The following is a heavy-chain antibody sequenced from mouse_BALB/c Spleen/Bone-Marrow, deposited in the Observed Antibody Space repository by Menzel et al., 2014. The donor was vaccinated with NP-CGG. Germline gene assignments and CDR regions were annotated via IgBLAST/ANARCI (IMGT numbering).Heavy chain of an antibody. V-gene: IGHV5-6*02. Sequence: DAKLVESGGDLVKPGGSLKLSCAASGFTFSSYGFFWVRQTPDKRLEWVATISNGGTFTYYPDSVKGRFTISRDNAKNTLYLQMSSLKSDDTAMYYCSRRQSGNCAMDYWGQGTSVTVSS. J-gene: IGHJ4*01. CDR3: SRRQSGNCAMDY. CDR1: GFTFSSYG. CDR2: ISNGGTFT.